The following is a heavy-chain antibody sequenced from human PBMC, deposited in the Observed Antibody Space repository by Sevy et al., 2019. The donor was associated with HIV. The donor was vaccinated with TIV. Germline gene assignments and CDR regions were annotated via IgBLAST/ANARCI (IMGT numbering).Heavy chain of an antibody. J-gene: IGHJ4*02. D-gene: IGHD3-22*01. CDR3: GRGGLVVITSPLDF. V-gene: IGHV3-64*01. Sequence: GGSLRLSCAASGFTFSSYAMHWVRQAPGKGLEYVSAISSNGGSTNYANAVKGRFTFSRDNSKNTLYLQMGSLRGEDMAAYYCGRGGLVVITSPLDFWGQGTLVTVSS. CDR1: GFTFSSYA. CDR2: ISSNGGST.